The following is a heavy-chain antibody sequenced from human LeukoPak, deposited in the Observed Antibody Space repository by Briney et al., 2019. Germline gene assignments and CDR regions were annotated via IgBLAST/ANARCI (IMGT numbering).Heavy chain of an antibody. CDR2: IYYSGST. CDR1: GGSISSSSYY. J-gene: IGHJ4*02. D-gene: IGHD6-19*01. CDR3: ARDPRIAVAGS. Sequence: SETLSLTCTVSGGSISSSSYYWGWIRQPPGKGLEWIGNIYYSGSTYYNPSLKSRVTISVDTSKNQFSLKLSSVTAADTAVYYCARDPRIAVAGSWGQGTLVTVSS. V-gene: IGHV4-39*07.